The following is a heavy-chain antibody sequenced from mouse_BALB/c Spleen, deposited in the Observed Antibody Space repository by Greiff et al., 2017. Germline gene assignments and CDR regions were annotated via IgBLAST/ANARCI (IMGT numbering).Heavy chain of an antibody. Sequence: EVKLVESGGGLVQPGGSLRLSCATSGFTFSDFYMEWVRQPPGKRLEWIAASRNKANDYTTEYSASVKGRFIVSRDTSQSILYLQMNALRAEDTAIYDCARVYYGNYAMDYWGQGTSVTVSS. CDR1: GFTFSDFY. CDR2: SRNKANDYTT. V-gene: IGHV7-1*02. CDR3: ARVYYGNYAMDY. D-gene: IGHD2-1*01. J-gene: IGHJ4*01.